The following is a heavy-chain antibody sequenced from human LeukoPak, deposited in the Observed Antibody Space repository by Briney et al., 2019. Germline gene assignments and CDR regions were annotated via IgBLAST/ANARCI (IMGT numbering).Heavy chain of an antibody. V-gene: IGHV4-39*07. CDR2: IYYSGST. CDR1: GDSISSSSYY. Sequence: SETLSLTCTVSGDSISSSSYYWGWIRQPPGKGLEWIGSIYYSGSTYYNPSLKSRVTISVDTSKYQFSLKLSSVTAADTAVYYCARERRAGAAFDIWGQGTMVTVSS. CDR3: ARERRAGAAFDI. D-gene: IGHD6-13*01. J-gene: IGHJ3*02.